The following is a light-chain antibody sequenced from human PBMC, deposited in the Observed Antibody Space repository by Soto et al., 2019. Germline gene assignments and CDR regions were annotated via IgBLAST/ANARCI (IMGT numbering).Light chain of an antibody. J-gene: IGKJ5*01. V-gene: IGKV3-20*01. Sequence: EIVLTQSPGTLSLSPGDRATLSCRASQTVSNNYLAWCQQKPGQAPRVIMYGASRRATGIPDRFSGGGSGTDFTLTISRLEPEDFAVYFCQQYAGPPTPVGQGTRLEIK. CDR2: GAS. CDR1: QTVSNNY. CDR3: QQYAGPPTP.